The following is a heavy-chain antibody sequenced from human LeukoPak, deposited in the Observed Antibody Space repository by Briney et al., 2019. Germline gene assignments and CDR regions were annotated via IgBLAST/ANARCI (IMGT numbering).Heavy chain of an antibody. CDR3: ARGQYSSSSFDY. CDR2: INPSGGST. D-gene: IGHD6-6*01. J-gene: IGHJ4*02. V-gene: IGHV1-46*01. Sequence: ASVEVSCKASGYTFTSYYMHWVRHAPGQGLEWMGIINPSGGSTNYAQKFQGRVTMTRDTSTNTDYMELSSLRAEDTAVYYCARGQYSSSSFDYWGQGTLVTVSS. CDR1: GYTFTSYY.